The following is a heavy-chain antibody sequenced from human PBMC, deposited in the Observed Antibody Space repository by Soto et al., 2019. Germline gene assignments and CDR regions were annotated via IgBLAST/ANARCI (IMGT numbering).Heavy chain of an antibody. J-gene: IGHJ6*02. CDR3: AKAPYGDDYYYYGMDV. CDR1: GFTFSSYG. V-gene: IGHV3-30*18. D-gene: IGHD4-17*01. CDR2: ISYDGSNK. Sequence: GGSLRLSCAASGFTFSSYGMHWVRQAPGKGLEWVAVISYDGSNKYYADSVKGRFTISRDNSKNTLYLQMNSLRAEDTAVYYCAKAPYGDDYYYYGMDVWGQGTTVTVSS.